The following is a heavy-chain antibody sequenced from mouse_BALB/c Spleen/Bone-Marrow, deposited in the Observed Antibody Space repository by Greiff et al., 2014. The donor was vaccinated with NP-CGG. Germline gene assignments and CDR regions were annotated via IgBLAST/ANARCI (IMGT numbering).Heavy chain of an antibody. CDR3: TRQRNWDHYAMDY. Sequence: EVQVVESGGDLVKPGGSLKLSCAASGFTFSIYGMSWVRQTPDKRLEWVATISSGGGYTYYPDSVKGRFTISRDNANNTLYLQMSSLKSEDTAMYYCTRQRNWDHYAMDYWGQGTSVTVSS. D-gene: IGHD4-1*01. V-gene: IGHV5-6*01. J-gene: IGHJ4*01. CDR1: GFTFSIYG. CDR2: ISSGGGYT.